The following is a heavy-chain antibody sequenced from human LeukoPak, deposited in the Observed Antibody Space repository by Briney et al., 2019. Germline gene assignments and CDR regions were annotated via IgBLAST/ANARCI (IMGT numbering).Heavy chain of an antibody. CDR2: IYIDGTT. Sequence: PGGSLRLSCAASGLTVTSNYMSWVRQAPGKGLEYVSVIYIDGTTYYAESVKGRFTISRDNSKNTLYLQMNSLRPDDTAVYYCAKVEINWSMDIDDYWGQGTRVTVSS. D-gene: IGHD5-12*01. CDR3: AKVEINWSMDIDDY. J-gene: IGHJ4*02. V-gene: IGHV3-53*01. CDR1: GLTVTSNY.